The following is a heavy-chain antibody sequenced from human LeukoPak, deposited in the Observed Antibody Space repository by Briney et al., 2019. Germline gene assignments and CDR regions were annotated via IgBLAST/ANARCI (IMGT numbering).Heavy chain of an antibody. V-gene: IGHV1-69*15. CDR2: IIPIFATP. CDR1: GGTFSNYA. CDR3: ARRGDTTMVWGXYYFXX. Sequence: SVKVSCKASGGTFSNYAINWVRQAPGQGLEWMGRIIPIFATPNYAQKFQGRVTITADESTSTAYMELSSLRSGDPAVYYCARRGDTTMVWGXYYFXXWGQGTLVTV. D-gene: IGHD5-18*01. J-gene: IGHJ4*02.